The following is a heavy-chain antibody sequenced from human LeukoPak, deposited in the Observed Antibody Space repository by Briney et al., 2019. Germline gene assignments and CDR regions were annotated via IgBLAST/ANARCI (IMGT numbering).Heavy chain of an antibody. D-gene: IGHD3-22*01. CDR3: ARHPGLLNYYDSSGYWDY. J-gene: IGHJ4*02. V-gene: IGHV4-31*03. CDR2: IYYSGST. Sequence: KTSETLSLTCTVSGGSISSGGYYGSWIRQHPGKGLEWLGYIYYSGSTYYNPSLKSRVTISVDTSKNQFSLKLSSVTAADTAVYYCARHPGLLNYYDSSGYWDYWGQGTLVTVSS. CDR1: GGSISSGGYY.